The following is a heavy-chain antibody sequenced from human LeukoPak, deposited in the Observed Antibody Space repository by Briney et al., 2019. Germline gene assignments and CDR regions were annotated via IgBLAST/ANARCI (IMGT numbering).Heavy chain of an antibody. CDR3: ARDNIVVVTAHDAFDI. V-gene: IGHV3-11*01. CDR2: ISSSGSTI. J-gene: IGHJ3*02. CDR1: GFTFSDYY. D-gene: IGHD2-21*02. Sequence: GGSLRLSCAASGFTFSDYYMSWIRQAPGKGLEWVSYISSSGSTIYYADSVEGRFTISRDNAKNSLYLQMYSLRAEDTAVYYCARDNIVVVTAHDAFDIWGQGTMVTVSS.